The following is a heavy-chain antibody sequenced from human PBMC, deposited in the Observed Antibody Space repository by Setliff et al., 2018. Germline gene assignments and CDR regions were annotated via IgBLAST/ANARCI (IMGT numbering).Heavy chain of an antibody. CDR3: AREGVDTRSSTDYRYYMDV. CDR2: TIPSFGST. V-gene: IGHV1-69*05. J-gene: IGHJ6*03. D-gene: IGHD5-18*01. Sequence: KASGGTFRSYGISWVRQAPGQGLEWMGGTIPSFGSTNYAQKFQDRVTIITDESTSTAYMELSSLRTEDTAVYYCAREGVDTRSSTDYRYYMDVWGKGTTVTVS. CDR1: GGTFRSYG.